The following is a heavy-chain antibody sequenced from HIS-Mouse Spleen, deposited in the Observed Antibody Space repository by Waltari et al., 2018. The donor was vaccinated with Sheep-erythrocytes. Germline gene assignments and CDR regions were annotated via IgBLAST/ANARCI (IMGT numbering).Heavy chain of an antibody. V-gene: IGHV1-8*01. D-gene: IGHD1-26*01. CDR2: MNPNRCNT. CDR1: GYTFTSYD. J-gene: IGHJ4*02. Sequence: QVQLVQSGAEVKKPGASVKVSCKASGYTFTSYDINWVRQATGQGLEWMGWMNPNRCNTGYAQKFQGRGTMTRNTSISTAYMELSSLRSEDTAMYYCAQTGATTPHFDYWGQGTLVTVSS. CDR3: AQTGATTPHFDY.